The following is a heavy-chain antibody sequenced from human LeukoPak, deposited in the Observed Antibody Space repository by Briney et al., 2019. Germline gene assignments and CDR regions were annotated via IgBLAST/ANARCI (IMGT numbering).Heavy chain of an antibody. V-gene: IGHV3-33*01. J-gene: IGHJ6*02. D-gene: IGHD2-2*01. Sequence: GGSLRLSCAASGFSFSSYGMRWVRQALGKGLEWVGDIWYDGSHTYYADSVKGRFTISRDNSMNTLYMQMNSLRGEDAAVYYCVRGGYCSGTSCAHYDGMDVWGQGTTVTVSS. CDR2: IWYDGSHT. CDR3: VRGGYCSGTSCAHYDGMDV. CDR1: GFSFSSYG.